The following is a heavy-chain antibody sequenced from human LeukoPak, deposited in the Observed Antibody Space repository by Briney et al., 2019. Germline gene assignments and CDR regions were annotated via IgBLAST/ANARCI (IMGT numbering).Heavy chain of an antibody. D-gene: IGHD3-22*01. J-gene: IGHJ4*02. CDR2: IYYRGST. V-gene: IGHV4-59*08. CDR3: ARAADHYDSSGYYSLFDQ. Sequence: PSETLSLTCTVSGGSISSYYWNWIRQPPGKGLEWIGYIYYRGSTYKKPSLESRVNISIDTSKNQFSLILNSVTAADTAVYYCARAADHYDSSGYYSLFDQWGLGTRVTVSS. CDR1: GGSISSYY.